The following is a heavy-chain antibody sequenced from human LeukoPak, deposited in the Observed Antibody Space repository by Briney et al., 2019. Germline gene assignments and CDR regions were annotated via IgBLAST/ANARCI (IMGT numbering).Heavy chain of an antibody. CDR1: GFTFSSYS. CDR2: ISSSSSYI. J-gene: IGHJ5*02. D-gene: IGHD5-18*01. V-gene: IGHV3-21*01. Sequence: PGGSLRLSCAASGFTFSSYSMNWVRQAPGKGLEWVSSISSSSSYIYYADSVKGRFTISRDNAKNTLYLQMNSLRTEDTAVYYCARDRGYSYGWPADPWGQGTLVTVSS. CDR3: ARDRGYSYGWPADP.